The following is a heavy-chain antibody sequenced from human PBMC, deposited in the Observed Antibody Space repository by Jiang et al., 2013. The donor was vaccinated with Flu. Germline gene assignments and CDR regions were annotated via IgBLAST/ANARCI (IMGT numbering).Heavy chain of an antibody. CDR2: ISYDGSNK. V-gene: IGHV3-30*01. D-gene: IGHD2-2*01. CDR3: ARAPSYCSSTSCYYYYYGMDV. Sequence: VISYDGSNKYYADSVKGRFTISRDNSKNTLYLQMNSLRAEDTAVYYCARAPSYCSSTSCYYYYYGMDVWGQGTTVTVSS. J-gene: IGHJ6*02.